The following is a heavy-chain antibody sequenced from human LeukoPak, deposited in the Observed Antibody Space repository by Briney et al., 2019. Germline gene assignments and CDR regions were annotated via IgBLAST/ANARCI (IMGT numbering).Heavy chain of an antibody. D-gene: IGHD6-19*01. V-gene: IGHV3-7*01. CDR1: AFIFSGHW. Sequence: TGGSLRLSCEGSAFIFSGHWMNWVRQTPGKGLEWVANIKQDGSEKYYVDSVKGRFTISRDNAKNSLYLQMNSLRAEDTAVYYCAREVAGTISAFDIWGQGTMVTVSS. CDR3: AREVAGTISAFDI. J-gene: IGHJ3*02. CDR2: IKQDGSEK.